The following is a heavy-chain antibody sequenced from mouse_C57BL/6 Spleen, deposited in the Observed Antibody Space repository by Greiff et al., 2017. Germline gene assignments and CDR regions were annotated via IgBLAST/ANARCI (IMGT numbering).Heavy chain of an antibody. CDR2: FYPGSGSI. CDR3: ARHEDCYGSSHYAMDY. J-gene: IGHJ4*01. V-gene: IGHV1-62-2*01. D-gene: IGHD1-1*01. Sequence: VQLVESGAELVKPGASVKLSCKASGYTFTEYTIHWVKQRPGQGLEWIGWFYPGSGSIKYNEKFKDKATLTAAKSSSTAYMELSIFTSEDSAVYFCARHEDCYGSSHYAMDYWGQGTSVTVSS. CDR1: GYTFTEYT.